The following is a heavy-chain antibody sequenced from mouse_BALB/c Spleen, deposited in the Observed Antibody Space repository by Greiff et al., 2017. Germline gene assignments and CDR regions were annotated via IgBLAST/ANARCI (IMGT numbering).Heavy chain of an antibody. V-gene: IGHV1-84*02. CDR1: GYTFTDYY. CDR2: IYPGSGNT. D-gene: IGHD1-1*01. J-gene: IGHJ4*01. CDR3: ARYCYVRMNY. Sequence: VQLVESGPELVKPGASVKISCKASGYTFTDYYINWVKPKPGQGLEWIGWIYPGSGNTKYNEKFKGKATLTVDTSSSTAYMQLSSLTSEDTAVYFCARYCYVRMNYWGQGTSVTVSS.